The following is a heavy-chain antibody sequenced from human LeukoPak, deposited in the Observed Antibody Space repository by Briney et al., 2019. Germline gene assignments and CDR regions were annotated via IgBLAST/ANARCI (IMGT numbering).Heavy chain of an antibody. Sequence: ASVTVSGKASEYTFTRYDMHWVRQAPGQGLEWMGWINPNTGGTNYAQKFQGRVTMTRDTSITTAYMELRSLEYDDTAVYYCAKDFRDQWLVNAFHIWGQGTMVTVSS. CDR1: EYTFTRYD. CDR3: AKDFRDQWLVNAFHI. CDR2: INPNTGGT. V-gene: IGHV1-2*02. D-gene: IGHD6-19*01. J-gene: IGHJ3*02.